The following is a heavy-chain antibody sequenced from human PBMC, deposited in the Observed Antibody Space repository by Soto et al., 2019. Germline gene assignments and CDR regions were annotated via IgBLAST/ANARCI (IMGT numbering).Heavy chain of an antibody. CDR1: SASIPPYY. V-gene: IGHV4-59*01. Sequence: QVQLQESGPGLVKPSETLSLTFTVSSASIPPYYWNWIRQPPGKALEWLGYIYYSGSTNYNPALKSRVAISLDTSKNQVSLRLSSVTAADTAVYYCARDSAVGATKRGFDYWGQGTLVSVSS. CDR2: IYYSGST. J-gene: IGHJ4*02. D-gene: IGHD1-26*01. CDR3: ARDSAVGATKRGFDY.